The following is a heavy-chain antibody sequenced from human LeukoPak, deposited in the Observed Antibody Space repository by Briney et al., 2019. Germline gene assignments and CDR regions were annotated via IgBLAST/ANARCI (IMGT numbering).Heavy chain of an antibody. V-gene: IGHV4-59*01. CDR3: ARDVRDRDGFDI. Sequence: PSETLSLTCTVSGGSISTYYWSWIRQPPEKGLEWIGYIYYSGSTNYNPSLKSRVTISVDTSKNQFSLKLSSVTAADTAVYYCARDVRDRDGFDIWGQGTMVTVSS. CDR1: GGSISTYY. CDR2: IYYSGST. D-gene: IGHD5-24*01. J-gene: IGHJ3*02.